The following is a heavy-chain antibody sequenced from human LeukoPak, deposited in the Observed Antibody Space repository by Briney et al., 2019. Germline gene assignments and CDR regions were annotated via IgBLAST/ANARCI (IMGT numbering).Heavy chain of an antibody. Sequence: ASVKVSCKASGYTFTSYGISWVRQAPGQGLEWMGWISAYNGNTNYAQKLQGRVTMTEDTSTDTAYMELSSLRSEDTAVYYCATDRGGYDWRGIFDYWGQGTLVTVSS. CDR3: ATDRGGYDWRGIFDY. CDR2: ISAYNGNT. J-gene: IGHJ4*02. CDR1: GYTFTSYG. D-gene: IGHD5-12*01. V-gene: IGHV1-18*01.